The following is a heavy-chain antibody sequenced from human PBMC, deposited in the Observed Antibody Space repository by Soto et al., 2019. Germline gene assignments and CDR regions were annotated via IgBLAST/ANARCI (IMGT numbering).Heavy chain of an antibody. CDR2: IIPIFGTA. V-gene: IGHV1-69*13. Sequence: SVKVSCKASGGTFSSYAISWVRQAPGQGLEWMGGIIPIFGTANYAQKFQGRVTITADESTSTAYMELSSLRSEDTAVYYCESSSPRQDYYYGMDVWGQGTTVTVSS. CDR1: GGTFSSYA. D-gene: IGHD6-13*01. J-gene: IGHJ6*02. CDR3: ESSSPRQDYYYGMDV.